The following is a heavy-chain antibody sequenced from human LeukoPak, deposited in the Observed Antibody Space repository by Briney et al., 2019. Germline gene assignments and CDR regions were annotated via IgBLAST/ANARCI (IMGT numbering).Heavy chain of an antibody. CDR2: ISSYNSKT. J-gene: IGHJ4*02. Sequence: ASVKLSCKASGYTFTSYGITWVRQAPGQGLEWMGWISSYNSKTNYAQRIQGRVTMTTDTSTSTAYMELRSLRSDDTAVYYCARDLPYSSSWESIDYWGQGTLVTVSS. CDR3: ARDLPYSSSWESIDY. D-gene: IGHD6-13*01. CDR1: GYTFTSYG. V-gene: IGHV1-18*01.